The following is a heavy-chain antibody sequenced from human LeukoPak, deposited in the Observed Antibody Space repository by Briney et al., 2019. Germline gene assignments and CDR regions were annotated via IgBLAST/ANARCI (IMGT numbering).Heavy chain of an antibody. Sequence: SETLSLTCTVSGGTISDYYWSWIRQPPGKGLEWIGYIHYSGSSNYNPSLKSRVTISVDTSKNQFSLKLSSVTAADTAVYYCARYDRSGYGFDCWGQGTLVTVSS. CDR3: ARYDRSGYGFDC. V-gene: IGHV4-59*01. D-gene: IGHD5-12*01. CDR2: IHYSGSS. CDR1: GGTISDYY. J-gene: IGHJ4*02.